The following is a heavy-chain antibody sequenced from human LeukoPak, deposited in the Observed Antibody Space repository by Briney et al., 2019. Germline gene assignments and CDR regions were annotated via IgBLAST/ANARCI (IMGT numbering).Heavy chain of an antibody. CDR1: GFPFNAYW. V-gene: IGHV3-7*03. CDR3: ARSLPYGTTWYGRSDF. Sequence: GGSLRLSCAASGFPFNAYWMTWVRQAPGKGLEWVANIRQDGDTKYYVDSVKGRFTISRDNAMNSLYLQMNSLRAGDTAIYYCARSLPYGTTWYGRSDFWGQGTLVTVSS. CDR2: IRQDGDTK. J-gene: IGHJ4*02. D-gene: IGHD6-13*01.